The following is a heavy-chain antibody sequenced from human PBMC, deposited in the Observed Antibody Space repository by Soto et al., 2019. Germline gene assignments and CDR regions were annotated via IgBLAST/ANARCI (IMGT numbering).Heavy chain of an antibody. CDR1: GGTFSSYA. D-gene: IGHD1-1*01. V-gene: IGHV1-69*13. J-gene: IGHJ6*02. CDR2: IIPIFGTA. Sequence: ASVKVSCKASGGTFSSYAISWVRQAPGQGLEWMGGIIPIFGTANYAQKFQGRVTITADESTSTAYMELSSLRSEDTAVYYCARDNWNTITKIYYYYGMDVWGQGTTVTVSS. CDR3: ARDNWNTITKIYYYYGMDV.